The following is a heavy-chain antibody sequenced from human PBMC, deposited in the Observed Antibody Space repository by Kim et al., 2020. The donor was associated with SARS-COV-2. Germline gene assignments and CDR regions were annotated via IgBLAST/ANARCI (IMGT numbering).Heavy chain of an antibody. D-gene: IGHD3-22*01. CDR1: GFTFSSYD. J-gene: IGHJ4*02. Sequence: GGSLRLSCAASGFTFSSYDMHWVRQAPGKGLEWVAVIYSDGSNKYYTDSVKGRFTISRDNSKSTLFLEMSSLRAEDTAVYYCARDPLFITALYYFDYWGQGTLVAVSS. CDR3: ARDPLFITALYYFDY. CDR2: IYSDGSNK. V-gene: IGHV3-30*12.